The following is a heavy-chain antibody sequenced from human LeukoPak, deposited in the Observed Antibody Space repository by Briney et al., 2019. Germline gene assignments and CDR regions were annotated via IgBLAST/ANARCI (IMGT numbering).Heavy chain of an antibody. Sequence: GGSLRLSCAASGFTFSSYGMHWVCQAPGKRLDWVAFIWYDGSKQYYADSVKGRFTISRDNSKNTLYLQMNSLRAEDTAVYYCAKDLALYYYDSSGPDYWGQGTLVTVSS. CDR3: AKDLALYYYDSSGPDY. CDR1: GFTFSSYG. J-gene: IGHJ4*02. D-gene: IGHD3-22*01. CDR2: IWYDGSKQ. V-gene: IGHV3-30*02.